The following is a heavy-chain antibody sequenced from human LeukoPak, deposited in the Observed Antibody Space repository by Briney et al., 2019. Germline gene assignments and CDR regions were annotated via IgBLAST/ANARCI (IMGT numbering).Heavy chain of an antibody. CDR2: ISYDGSNK. Sequence: PGRSLRLSCAASGFTFSSYGMHWVRQAPGKGLEWVAVISYDGSNKYYADSVKGRFTISRDNSKNTLYLQMNSLRSDDTAVYYCARESGHCYGDNCSYFFDLWGQGSLVTVSS. CDR3: ARESGHCYGDNCSYFFDL. J-gene: IGHJ4*02. CDR1: GFTFSSYG. V-gene: IGHV3-30*03. D-gene: IGHD2-21*01.